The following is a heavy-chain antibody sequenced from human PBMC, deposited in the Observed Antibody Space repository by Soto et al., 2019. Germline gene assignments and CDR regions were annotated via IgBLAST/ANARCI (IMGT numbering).Heavy chain of an antibody. D-gene: IGHD1-26*01. CDR2: INAGNGNT. J-gene: IGHJ3*02. Sequence: ASVKVSCKASGYTFTSYAMHWVRQAPGQRLEWMGWINAGNGNTKYSQKFQGRVTMTEDTSTDTAYMELSSLRSEDTAVYYCATGEYLGRAFDIWGQGTMVTVSS. CDR3: ATGEYLGRAFDI. CDR1: GYTFTSYA. V-gene: IGHV1-3*01.